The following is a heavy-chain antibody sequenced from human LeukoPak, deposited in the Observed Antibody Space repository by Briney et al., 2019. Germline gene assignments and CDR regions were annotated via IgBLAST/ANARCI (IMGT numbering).Heavy chain of an antibody. D-gene: IGHD2-21*01. V-gene: IGHV4-4*07. CDR3: ARGGIPDY. CDR1: GGSITTFF. CDR2: IYTSGTT. Sequence: SETLSLTCTVSGGSITTFFWSWIRQPAGKGLEWIGRIYTSGTTNYNPSLKSRVTISVDTSRNQFSLKLSSVTAADTAVYYCARGGIPDYWGQGILVTVSS. J-gene: IGHJ4*02.